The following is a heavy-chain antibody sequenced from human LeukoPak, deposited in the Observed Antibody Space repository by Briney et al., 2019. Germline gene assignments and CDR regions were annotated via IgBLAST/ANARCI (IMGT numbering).Heavy chain of an antibody. Sequence: GASVKVSCKGSGYSFTSYWIGWVRQMPGKGLEWMGIIYPGDSDTRYSPSFQGQVTISADKSISTAYLQWSSLKASDTAMYYCARQGIQLGKYFDYWGQGTLVTVSS. CDR1: GYSFTSYW. CDR3: ARQGIQLGKYFDY. V-gene: IGHV5-51*01. J-gene: IGHJ4*02. CDR2: IYPGDSDT. D-gene: IGHD1-1*01.